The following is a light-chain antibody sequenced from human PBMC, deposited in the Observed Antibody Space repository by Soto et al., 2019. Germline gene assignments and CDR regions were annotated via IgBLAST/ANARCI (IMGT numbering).Light chain of an antibody. CDR2: AAS. CDR3: QKYYSAPET. V-gene: IGKV1-27*01. Sequence: DIQMTQSPSSLSSSVGDRVTITCRASQGISSYLAWYQQKPGQVPKVLIYAASTLQSGVPSRFSGSGSGTEFTLTISSLQPEDVATYYCQKYYSAPETFGQGTKVEIK. J-gene: IGKJ1*01. CDR1: QGISSY.